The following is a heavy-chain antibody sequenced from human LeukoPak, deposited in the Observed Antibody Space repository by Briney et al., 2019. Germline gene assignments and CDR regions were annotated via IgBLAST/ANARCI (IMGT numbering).Heavy chain of an antibody. J-gene: IGHJ3*02. D-gene: IGHD3-10*01. CDR1: GFTFSSFA. CDR2: ISASGGST. Sequence: GGSLRLSCAASGFTFSSFAESWVRQAPGKGLEWVSGISASGGSTYYADSVKGRFTISRDNSKNTLYLQMNSLRAEDTAVYYCAKGFYYNRASGVFDIWGQGTMVTVSS. CDR3: AKGFYYNRASGVFDI. V-gene: IGHV3-23*01.